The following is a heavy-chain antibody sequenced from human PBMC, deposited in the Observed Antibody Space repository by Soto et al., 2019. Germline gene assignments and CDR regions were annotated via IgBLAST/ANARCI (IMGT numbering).Heavy chain of an antibody. V-gene: IGHV4-61*01. CDR3: ARGGEPLGYYGLDV. J-gene: IGHJ6*02. Sequence: SETLSLTCSVSGGSVRSGNHFWNWIRQPPGRGLEWLGYMYYTGVTNYNPSLKSRVSMSVDTSKNQFSLKLTSLTAADTAVYYCARGGEPLGYYGLDVWGQGTTVTVSS. CDR2: MYYTGVT. CDR1: GGSVRSGNHF. D-gene: IGHD3-10*01.